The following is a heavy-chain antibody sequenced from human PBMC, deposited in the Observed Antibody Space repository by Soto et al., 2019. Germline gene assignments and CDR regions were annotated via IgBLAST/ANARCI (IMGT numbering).Heavy chain of an antibody. CDR1: GFTFSGSA. Sequence: GGSLRLSCAASGFTFSGSAMHWVRQASGKGLEWVGRIRSKANSYATAYAASVKGRFTISRDDSKNTAYLQMNSLKTEDTAVYYCTASIAAAGFYYYYYGMDVWGQGTTVTVSS. D-gene: IGHD6-13*01. CDR3: TASIAAAGFYYYYYGMDV. V-gene: IGHV3-73*01. J-gene: IGHJ6*02. CDR2: IRSKANSYAT.